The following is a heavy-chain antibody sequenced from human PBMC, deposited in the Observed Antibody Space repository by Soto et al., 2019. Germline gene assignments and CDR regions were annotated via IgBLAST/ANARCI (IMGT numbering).Heavy chain of an antibody. J-gene: IGHJ4*02. V-gene: IGHV3-48*03. D-gene: IGHD6-6*01. CDR2: IGRSGETI. CDR1: GFTFSSFE. CDR3: ARDSRGGAARRPTFYY. Sequence: PVGSLRLSCVGSGFTFSSFEMNWVRQTPGKGLERLSYIGRSGETIYYADSVKGRFTISRDNAKSSLFLQMTGLRDEDTGIYYCARDSRGGAARRPTFYYWGRGTLVTVSS.